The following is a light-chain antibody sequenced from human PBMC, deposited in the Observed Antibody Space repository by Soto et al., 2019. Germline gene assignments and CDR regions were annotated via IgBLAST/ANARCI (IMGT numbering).Light chain of an antibody. CDR3: SSYAGSNNWV. CDR2: EVI. V-gene: IGLV2-8*01. J-gene: IGLJ3*02. Sequence: QSALTQPPSASGSTGQSVTISCTGTSSDVGDYNYVSWYQQHPGTAPKLMIYEVIKRPSGVPDRFSGSKSGNTASLTVSGLQTEDEADYYCSSYAGSNNWVFGGGTKLTVL. CDR1: SSDVGDYNY.